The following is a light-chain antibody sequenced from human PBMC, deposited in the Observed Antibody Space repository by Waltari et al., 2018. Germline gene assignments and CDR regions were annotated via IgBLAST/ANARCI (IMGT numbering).Light chain of an antibody. J-gene: IGKJ4*01. V-gene: IGKV3-11*01. CDR1: QTVDTY. CDR2: DTS. Sequence: ELVLTQSPASLSLPPGERATLSFSASQTVDTYLAWYQQSPGHAPRLHIYDTSNRATGIRDRFSGSGSETDVTLAISSRVPEDFACDYCQQRRRWPLTFGGGSKVEI. CDR3: QQRRRWPLT.